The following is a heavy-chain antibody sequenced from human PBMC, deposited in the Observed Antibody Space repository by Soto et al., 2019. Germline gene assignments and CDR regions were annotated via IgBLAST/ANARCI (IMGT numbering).Heavy chain of an antibody. CDR3: ARQSSTSRAARYFDS. CDR2: IYYTGST. Sequence: QLQLQESGPGLVKPSETLSLTCTVSGGSISSSSYYWGWIRQPPGKGRGWIGTIYYTGSTYYNPSLKSRVTKSVDTSKNQFSLKLSSVTAADTAFYFCARQSSTSRAARYFDSWGQGTLVTVSS. J-gene: IGHJ4*02. V-gene: IGHV4-39*01. CDR1: GGSISSSSYY. D-gene: IGHD6-6*01.